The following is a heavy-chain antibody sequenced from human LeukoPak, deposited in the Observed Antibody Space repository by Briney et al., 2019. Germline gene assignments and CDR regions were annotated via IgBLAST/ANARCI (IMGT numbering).Heavy chain of an antibody. Sequence: GGSLRLSCTASGVTFSNFGMAWVRQAPGKGREWVSSISDTGSDTYYADSVKGRFTVSRDNSKNTLYLQMNSLRAEDTAVFYCAKRVSYSDSAAYFDYWGQGTLVTVSS. J-gene: IGHJ4*02. CDR3: AKRVSYSDSAAYFDY. V-gene: IGHV3-23*01. CDR1: GVTFSNFG. CDR2: ISDTGSDT. D-gene: IGHD6-13*01.